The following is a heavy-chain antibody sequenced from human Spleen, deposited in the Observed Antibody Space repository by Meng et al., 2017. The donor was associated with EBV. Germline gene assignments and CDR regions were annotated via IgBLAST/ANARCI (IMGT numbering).Heavy chain of an antibody. V-gene: IGHV1-18*01. CDR1: GYTFTSYG. Sequence: QVQLVQSGTEVKKPGASVKVSCKASGYTFTSYGISWVRQVPGQGPEWMGWIRPDNGNTNYADNFRGRVTLTTDSSTSTAYMELRRLRSDDTAVYYCARDADYYDSSEFWGQGTLVTVSS. CDR3: ARDADYYDSSEF. J-gene: IGHJ4*02. D-gene: IGHD3-22*01. CDR2: IRPDNGNT.